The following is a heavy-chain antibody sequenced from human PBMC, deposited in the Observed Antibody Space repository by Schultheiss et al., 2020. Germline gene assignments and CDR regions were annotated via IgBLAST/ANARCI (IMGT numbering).Heavy chain of an antibody. V-gene: IGHV4-31*03. Sequence: LSLTCTVSGGSISSSSYYWSWIRQHPGKGLEWIGYIYYSGSTNYNPSLKSRVTISVDTSKNQFSLKLSSVTAADTAVYYCASTSSYSSSWYFNYWGQGTLVTVSS. CDR2: IYYSGST. CDR1: GGSISSSSYY. D-gene: IGHD6-13*01. J-gene: IGHJ4*02. CDR3: ASTSSYSSSWYFNY.